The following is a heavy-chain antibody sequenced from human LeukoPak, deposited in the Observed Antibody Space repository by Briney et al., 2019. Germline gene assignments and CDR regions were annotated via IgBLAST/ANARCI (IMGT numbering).Heavy chain of an antibody. CDR1: GFTFSAYV. CDR2: ISNDGNEK. Sequence: GGSLRLSCAASGFTFSAYVMHWVRQAPGKGLECVAVISNDGNEKYYAGSVKGRFSISRDNSKNTLYLQMSSLRTEDTAVYYCARDGGYTGGWTYGAGDSWGQGTLVTVSS. J-gene: IGHJ5*01. V-gene: IGHV3-30*04. CDR3: ARDGGYTGGWTYGAGDS. D-gene: IGHD2-8*02.